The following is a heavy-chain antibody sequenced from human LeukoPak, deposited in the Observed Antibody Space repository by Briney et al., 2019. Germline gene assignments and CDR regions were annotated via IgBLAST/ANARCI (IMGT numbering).Heavy chain of an antibody. D-gene: IGHD3-16*02. CDR2: MNPNSGNT. Sequence: GASLKVSCKASGYTFTSYDINWVRQATGQGLEWMGWMNPNSGNTRYAQKFQGRVTMTRNTSISTAYMELSSLRSEDTAVYYCAIMITFGGVIAPYDYWGQGTLVTVSS. CDR1: GYTFTSYD. J-gene: IGHJ4*02. CDR3: AIMITFGGVIAPYDY. V-gene: IGHV1-8*01.